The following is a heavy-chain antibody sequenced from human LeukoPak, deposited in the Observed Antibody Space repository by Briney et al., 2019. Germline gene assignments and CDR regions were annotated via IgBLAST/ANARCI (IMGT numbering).Heavy chain of an antibody. CDR3: AKGMSDFYHPFDF. CDR2: ISGSGGST. Sequence: SGGSLRLSCATSRFTFSSYAMSWVRQAPGKGLEWVSIISGSGGSTYYADSVKGRFTISRDNSKNTLYLQMNTLGAEDTALYYCAKGMSDFYHPFDFWGQGTLVTVSS. CDR1: RFTFSSYA. V-gene: IGHV3-23*01. D-gene: IGHD2/OR15-2a*01. J-gene: IGHJ4*02.